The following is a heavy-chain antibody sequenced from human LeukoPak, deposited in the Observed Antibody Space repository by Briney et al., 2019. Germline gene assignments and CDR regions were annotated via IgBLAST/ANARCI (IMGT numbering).Heavy chain of an antibody. CDR1: GFTFSSYW. CDR2: INSDGSST. D-gene: IGHD4-23*01. V-gene: IGHV3-74*03. CDR3: AKDFRWSQDY. J-gene: IGHJ4*02. Sequence: GGSLRLSCAASGFTFSSYWMYWVRQGSGKGLVWVSRINSDGSSTAYADSVKGRFTISRDNAKNTLYLQMNSLRAEDTAVYYCAKDFRWSQDYWGQGTLVTVSS.